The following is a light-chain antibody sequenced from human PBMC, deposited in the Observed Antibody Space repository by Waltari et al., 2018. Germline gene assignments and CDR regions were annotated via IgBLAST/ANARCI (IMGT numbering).Light chain of an antibody. CDR2: SAS. J-gene: IGKJ3*01. V-gene: IGKV1-27*01. CDR3: QNYDTAPFT. CDR1: RYVTHF. Sequence: IQMTQSPSSLSASIGDRVTITCRASRYVTHFLAWYQQRPGKVPRLLIHSASPLQSGVPSRFSGSGSGTEFTLTIDSLQPEDLATYYCQNYDTAPFTFGPGTKVDLK.